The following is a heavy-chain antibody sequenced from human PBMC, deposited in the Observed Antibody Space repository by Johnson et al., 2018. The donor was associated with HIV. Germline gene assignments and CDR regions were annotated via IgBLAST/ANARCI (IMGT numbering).Heavy chain of an antibody. CDR3: ERVPQTTSPLFAFDI. CDR1: GFTVTTNY. J-gene: IGHJ3*02. Sequence: VQLVESGGGVVQPGGSLRLSCAASGFTVTTNYISWVRQAPGKGLEWVSAIYSGGGTYYTASVKGRFTIPRDNSKNTVYLQMKNLRPEDTALYYCERVPQTTSPLFAFDIWGQGTMVTVSS. CDR2: IYSGGGT. V-gene: IGHV3-66*01. D-gene: IGHD1-14*01.